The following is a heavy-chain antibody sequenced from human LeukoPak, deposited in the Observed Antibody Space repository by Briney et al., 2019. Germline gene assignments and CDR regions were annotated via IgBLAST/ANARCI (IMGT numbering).Heavy chain of an antibody. CDR1: GFTFSTYW. V-gene: IGHV3-74*01. Sequence: GGSLRLSCAASGFTFSTYWMHWVRQAPGKGLVWVSRINTDGSRTDSVEGRFTISRDNAKNTLYLQMNSLRAEDTAVYYCARVSLGNYYFDYWGPGTLVTVSS. J-gene: IGHJ4*02. CDR2: INTDGSRT. CDR3: ARVSLGNYYFDY.